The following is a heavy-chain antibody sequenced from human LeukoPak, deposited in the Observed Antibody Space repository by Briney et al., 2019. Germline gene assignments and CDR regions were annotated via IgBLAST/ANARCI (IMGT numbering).Heavy chain of an antibody. CDR3: ARGRTLGYSFDY. CDR1: GGSISSYY. Sequence: PSETLSPTCAVSGGSISSYYWNWIRQPPGRGLEWIGYMYYSGSPNYNPSLKSRVTISVDTPKNQFSLRLSSVTASDTAVYYCARGRTLGYSFDYWGQGTLVTVSS. V-gene: IGHV4-59*12. J-gene: IGHJ4*02. CDR2: MYYSGSP. D-gene: IGHD3-16*01.